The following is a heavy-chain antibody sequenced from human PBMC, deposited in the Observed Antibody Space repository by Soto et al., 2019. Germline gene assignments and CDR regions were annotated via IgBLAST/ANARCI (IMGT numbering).Heavy chain of an antibody. D-gene: IGHD3-3*01. Sequence: SETLSLTCAVYGGSFSGYYWSWIRQPPGKGLEWIGEINHSGSTNYNPSLKSRVTISVDTSKNQFSLKLSSVTAADTAVYYCARSTIFGVVKSTERTNNWFDPWGQGTLVPVSS. CDR1: GGSFSGYY. CDR2: INHSGST. V-gene: IGHV4-34*01. CDR3: ARSTIFGVVKSTERTNNWFDP. J-gene: IGHJ5*02.